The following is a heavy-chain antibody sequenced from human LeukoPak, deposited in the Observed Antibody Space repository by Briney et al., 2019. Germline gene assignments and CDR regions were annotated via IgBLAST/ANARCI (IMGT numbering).Heavy chain of an antibody. CDR1: GGSISSGGYY. Sequence: SQTLSLTCTVSGGSISSGGYYWSWIRQHPGKGLVWIGYIYYSGSTYYNPSLKSRVTISVDTSKNQFSLKLSSVTAADTAVYYCARARRKVVTLFRGMDVWGQGTTVTVSS. J-gene: IGHJ6*02. CDR2: IYYSGST. CDR3: ARARRKVVTLFRGMDV. V-gene: IGHV4-31*03. D-gene: IGHD2-21*02.